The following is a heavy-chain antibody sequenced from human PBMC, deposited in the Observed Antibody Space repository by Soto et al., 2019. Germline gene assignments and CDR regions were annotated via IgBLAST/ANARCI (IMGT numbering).Heavy chain of an antibody. Sequence: GGSLRLSCAASGFTFTRYSMNWVRQAPGKGLEWVSSISSTTNYIYYGDSMKGRFTISRDNAKNSLYLQMNSLRAEDTAVYYCARDEGNWNPGWFDPWGQGTLVTVSS. CDR3: ARDEGNWNPGWFDP. D-gene: IGHD1-20*01. CDR2: ISSTTNYI. V-gene: IGHV3-21*04. J-gene: IGHJ5*02. CDR1: GFTFTRYS.